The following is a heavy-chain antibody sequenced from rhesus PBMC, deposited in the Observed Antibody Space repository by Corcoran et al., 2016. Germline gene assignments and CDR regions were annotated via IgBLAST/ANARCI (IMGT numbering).Heavy chain of an antibody. CDR3: ARIDGSLYGLDS. CDR1: GFSLSTSGMG. J-gene: IGHJ6*01. V-gene: IGHV2S1*01. D-gene: IGHD4-4*01. Sequence: QVTLKESGPALVKPTQTLTLTCTFSGFSLSTSGMGVVWIRPPPGKALKWLASIYWDDDKYYNTSLRSRLTISKDTSKNQVVLTMTNMDPVDTATYYCARIDGSLYGLDSWGQGVVVTVSS. CDR2: IYWDDDK.